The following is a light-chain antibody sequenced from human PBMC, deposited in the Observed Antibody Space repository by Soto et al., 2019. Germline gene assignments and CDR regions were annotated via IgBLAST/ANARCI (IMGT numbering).Light chain of an antibody. CDR3: SSYSSSSTLGV. CDR2: EVS. CDR1: SSDIANYNY. Sequence: QSALTQPASVSGSPGQSITISCTGTSSDIANYNYVSWYQQHPGKAPKLFIYEVSNRPSGVSNRFSGSKSGNTASLTISGLQAEDEADYYCSSYSSSSTLGVFGGGTKVTVL. V-gene: IGLV2-14*01. J-gene: IGLJ3*02.